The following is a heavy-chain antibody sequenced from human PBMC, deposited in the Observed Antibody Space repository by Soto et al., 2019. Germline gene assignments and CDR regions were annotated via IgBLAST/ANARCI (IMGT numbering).Heavy chain of an antibody. D-gene: IGHD3-3*01. CDR3: AREGILGLFDAYDL. CDR2: ISTHNGNT. Sequence: ASVKVSCRASVFTSSGISWVRQAPGQRLEWMGWISTHNGNTIYAQKFQGRVIMTMDTSTTTVYMELRSLRPDDTAVYLCAREGILGLFDAYDLWGQGTMVTVSS. CDR1: VFTSSG. V-gene: IGHV1-18*04. J-gene: IGHJ3*01.